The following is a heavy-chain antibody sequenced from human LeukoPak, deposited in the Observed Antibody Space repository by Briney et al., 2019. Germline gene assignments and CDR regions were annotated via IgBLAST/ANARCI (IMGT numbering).Heavy chain of an antibody. V-gene: IGHV3-30*04. CDR2: ISYDGSNK. CDR3: AREQDDILTVGFDY. J-gene: IGHJ4*02. CDR1: GFTFSSYA. D-gene: IGHD3-9*01. Sequence: GGSLRLSCAASGFTFSSYAMHWVRQAPGKGLEWVAVISYDGSNKYYADSVKGRFTISRDNSKNTLYLQMNSLRAEDTAVYYCAREQDDILTVGFDYWGQGTLVTVSS.